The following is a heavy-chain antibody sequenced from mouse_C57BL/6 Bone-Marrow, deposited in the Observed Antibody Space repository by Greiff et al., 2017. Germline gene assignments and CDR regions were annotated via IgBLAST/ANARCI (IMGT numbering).Heavy chain of an antibody. CDR1: GFSLTSYG. J-gene: IGHJ4*01. V-gene: IGHV2-5*01. D-gene: IGHD2-12*01. CDR3: STKISCYDPYAMDY. Sequence: VQVVESGPGLVQPSQSLSITCTVSGFSLTSYGVHWVRQSPGKGLEWLGVIWRGGSTDYNAAFMSRLGITKENSTSQVFFKMNSLHADDTAIYYCSTKISCYDPYAMDYWGQGTSVTVSS. CDR2: IWRGGST.